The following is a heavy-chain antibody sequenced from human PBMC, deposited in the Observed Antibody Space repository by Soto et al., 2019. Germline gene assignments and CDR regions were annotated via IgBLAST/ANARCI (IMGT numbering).Heavy chain of an antibody. CDR1: GYTFTSYG. CDR2: ISAYNGNT. D-gene: IGHD2-2*01. V-gene: IGHV1-18*01. CDR3: ARDLLSPWDIVVVPAATPLDY. J-gene: IGHJ4*02. Sequence: QVQLVQSGAEVKKPGASVKVSCKASGYTFTSYGISWVRQAPGQGLEWMGWISAYNGNTNYAQKLQGRVTMTTDTSKSTAYMELRSLRSDDTAVYYCARDLLSPWDIVVVPAATPLDYWGQGTLVTVSS.